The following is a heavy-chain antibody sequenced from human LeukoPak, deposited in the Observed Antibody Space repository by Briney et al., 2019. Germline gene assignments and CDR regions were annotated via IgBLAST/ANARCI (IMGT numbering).Heavy chain of an antibody. J-gene: IGHJ4*02. Sequence: TGGSLRLSCAASGFTFSSYWMSWVRQAPGKGLEWVANIKQDGSDKYYVDSVKGRFTISRDNAKNSLYLQMNSLRAEDTAVYYCARDGYKATCSDWGQGTLVTVSS. V-gene: IGHV3-7*03. CDR3: ARDGYKATCSD. CDR1: GFTFSSYW. CDR2: IKQDGSDK. D-gene: IGHD5-12*01.